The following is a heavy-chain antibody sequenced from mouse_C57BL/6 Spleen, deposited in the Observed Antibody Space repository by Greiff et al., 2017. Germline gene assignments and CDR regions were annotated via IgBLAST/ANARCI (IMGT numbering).Heavy chain of an antibody. CDR2: ISYDGSN. D-gene: IGHD2-1*01. V-gene: IGHV3-6*01. J-gene: IGHJ3*01. CDR3: ARDGGLYSWFAY. Sequence: EVQLQESGPGLVKPSQSLSLTCSVTGYSITSGYYWNWIRQFPGNKLEWMGYISYDGSNNYNPSLKNRISITRDTSKNQFFLKLNSVTTEDTATYYCARDGGLYSWFAYWGQGTLVTVSA. CDR1: GYSITSGYY.